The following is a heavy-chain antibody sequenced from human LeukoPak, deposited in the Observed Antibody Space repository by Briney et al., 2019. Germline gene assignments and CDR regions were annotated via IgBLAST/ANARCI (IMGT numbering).Heavy chain of an antibody. CDR2: ISYDGSNK. J-gene: IGHJ4*02. D-gene: IGHD4-11*01. V-gene: IGHV3-30*19. Sequence: GGSLRLSCAASGFTFSSYGMHWVRQAPGKGLEWVAVISYDGSNKYYADSVKGRFTISRDNSKNTLYLQMNSLRAEDTAVYYCAVTVTTKDYWGQGTLVTVSS. CDR1: GFTFSSYG. CDR3: AVTVTTKDY.